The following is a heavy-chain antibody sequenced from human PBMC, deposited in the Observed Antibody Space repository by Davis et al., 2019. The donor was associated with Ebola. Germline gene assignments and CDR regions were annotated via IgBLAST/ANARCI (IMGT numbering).Heavy chain of an antibody. CDR2: IYYSGST. CDR3: ARDHIAAAGIWNYYYGMDV. Sequence: SETLSLTCTVSGGSISSYYWGWIRQPPGKGLEWIGSIYYSGSTNYNPSLKGRVTISVDTSKNQFSLKLSSVTAADTAVYYCARDHIAAAGIWNYYYGMDVWGQGTTVTVSS. J-gene: IGHJ6*02. CDR1: GGSISSYY. V-gene: IGHV4-59*12. D-gene: IGHD6-13*01.